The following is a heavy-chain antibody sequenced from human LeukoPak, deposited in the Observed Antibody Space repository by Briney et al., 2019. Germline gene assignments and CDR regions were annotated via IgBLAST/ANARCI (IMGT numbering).Heavy chain of an antibody. Sequence: ASVKVSCKASGYTFSSYHMHWVRQAPGQGLEWMGIINPSSGSTSYAQKFQGRVTMTRDTSTSTVYMELSSLRSEDTAVYYCARDSRVVPAAGYYFDSWGQGILVTVSS. CDR3: ARDSRVVPAAGYYFDS. J-gene: IGHJ4*02. CDR2: INPSSGST. CDR1: GYTFSSYH. D-gene: IGHD2-2*01. V-gene: IGHV1-46*01.